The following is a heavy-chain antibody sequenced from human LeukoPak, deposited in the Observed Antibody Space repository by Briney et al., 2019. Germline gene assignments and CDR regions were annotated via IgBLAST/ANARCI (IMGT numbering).Heavy chain of an antibody. CDR3: AKEAGVPAANWRTDAFDI. D-gene: IGHD2-2*01. CDR2: ISYDGSNK. Sequence: PGGSPRLSCAASGFTFSSYGMHWVRQAPGKGLEWVAVISYDGSNKYYADSVKGRFTISRDNSKNTLYLQMNSLRAEDTAVYYCAKEAGVPAANWRTDAFDIWGQGTMITVSS. V-gene: IGHV3-30*18. J-gene: IGHJ3*02. CDR1: GFTFSSYG.